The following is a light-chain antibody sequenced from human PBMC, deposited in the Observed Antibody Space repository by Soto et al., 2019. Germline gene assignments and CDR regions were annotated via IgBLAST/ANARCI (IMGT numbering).Light chain of an antibody. Sequence: QSPLTQPACVSWSPGQSITISCTGTSSDVGGYNYVSWYQQHPGKAPKLMIYEVSNRPSGVSNRFSGSKSGNTASLTISGLQAEDEADYYCSSYTSSSTLVFGTGTKVTVL. V-gene: IGLV2-14*01. CDR1: SSDVGGYNY. CDR2: EVS. CDR3: SSYTSSSTLV. J-gene: IGLJ1*01.